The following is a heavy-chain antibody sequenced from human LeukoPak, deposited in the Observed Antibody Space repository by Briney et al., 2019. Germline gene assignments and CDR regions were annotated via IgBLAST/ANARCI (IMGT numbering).Heavy chain of an antibody. Sequence: GGSLRLSCAVSGFTFSDNAMHWVRQAPGRGLEWVAVISNDGNNKYYTDSVKGRFTISRDNSKNTLFLQMTSLTAEDTAVYYCSTLFYNWGQGTLVTVSS. J-gene: IGHJ4*02. CDR3: STLFYN. CDR2: ISNDGNNK. V-gene: IGHV3-30-3*01. CDR1: GFTFSDNA.